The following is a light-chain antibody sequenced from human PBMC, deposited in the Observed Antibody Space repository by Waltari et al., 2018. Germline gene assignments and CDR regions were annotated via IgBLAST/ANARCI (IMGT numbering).Light chain of an antibody. CDR3: QHYVRLPAT. CDR2: GAS. CDR1: QSVSRAV. Sequence: SCRASQSVSRAVAWYQQKPGQAPRLLIFGASNRATGIPDGFSGSGSETGFSLTISRLEPEDFAVYYCQHYVRLPATFGRGTKVEIK. J-gene: IGKJ1*01. V-gene: IGKV3-20*01.